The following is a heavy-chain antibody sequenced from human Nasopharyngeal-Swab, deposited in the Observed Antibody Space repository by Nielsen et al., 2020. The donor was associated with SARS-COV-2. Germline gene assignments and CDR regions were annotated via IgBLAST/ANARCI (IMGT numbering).Heavy chain of an antibody. CDR3: ASTPLDSSGYYYAFHY. J-gene: IGHJ4*02. CDR1: GFTFSRYT. CDR2: ISYDGSNK. Sequence: GGPLRLSCAASGFTFSRYTMHWVRQAPGKGLEWVAVISYDGSNKYYADYVQGRFTISRDISKNTPYLQMNSLRAEDTAVFYCASTPLDSSGYYYAFHYWGRGTLVTVSS. V-gene: IGHV3-30-3*01. D-gene: IGHD3-22*01.